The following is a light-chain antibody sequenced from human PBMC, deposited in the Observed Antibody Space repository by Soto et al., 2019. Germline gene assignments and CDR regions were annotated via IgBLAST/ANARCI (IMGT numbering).Light chain of an antibody. CDR1: QGVSSH. CDR2: EVS. Sequence: IQLTQFPSSLSSSVGDRVTITWRASQGVSSHLAWHQQRTGKAPKLLIYEVSTLQSGVPSRFSGSGSGTDFTLTISSLQPEDFATYYCQHLNSYPITFGQGTRLEIK. V-gene: IGKV1-9*01. CDR3: QHLNSYPIT. J-gene: IGKJ5*01.